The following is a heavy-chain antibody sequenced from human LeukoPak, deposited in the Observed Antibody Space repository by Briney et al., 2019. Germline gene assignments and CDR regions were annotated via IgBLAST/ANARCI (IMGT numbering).Heavy chain of an antibody. CDR2: IYYSEST. CDR1: GGSISSGDYY. D-gene: IGHD2-2*01. Sequence: SETLSLTCTVSGGSISSGDYYWSWIRQPPGKGLEWIGYIYYSESTYYNPSLKSRVTISVDTSKNQFSLKLSSVTAADTAVYYCASIYCSSTSCYGFDYWGQGTLVTVSS. CDR3: ASIYCSSTSCYGFDY. V-gene: IGHV4-30-4*01. J-gene: IGHJ4*02.